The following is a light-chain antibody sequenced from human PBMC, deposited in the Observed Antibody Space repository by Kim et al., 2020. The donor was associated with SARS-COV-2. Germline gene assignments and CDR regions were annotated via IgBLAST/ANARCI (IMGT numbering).Light chain of an antibody. V-gene: IGKV4-1*01. J-gene: IGKJ1*01. Sequence: DIVMTQSPDSLAVSLGERATINCKSSQSVLYSSNNKNFLAWYQQKPGQPPKLLIYWASTRESGVPDRFTGSGSGTDFTLTINSLQAEDVAVYYCQQSYSPPWTFGQGTKLEI. CDR3: QQSYSPPWT. CDR2: WAS. CDR1: QSVLYSSNNKNF.